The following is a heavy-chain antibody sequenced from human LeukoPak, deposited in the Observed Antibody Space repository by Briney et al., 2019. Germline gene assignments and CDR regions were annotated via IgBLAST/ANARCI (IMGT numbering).Heavy chain of an antibody. CDR1: GYSFTSYW. D-gene: IGHD3-9*01. Sequence: GESLKISCKGSGYSFTSYWIGWVRQMPGKGPEWMGIIYPGDSDTRYSPSFQGQVTISADKSISTAYLQWSSLKASDTAMYYCARRRILTGYYYYFDYWGQGTLVTVSS. V-gene: IGHV5-51*01. CDR2: IYPGDSDT. J-gene: IGHJ4*02. CDR3: ARRRILTGYYYYFDY.